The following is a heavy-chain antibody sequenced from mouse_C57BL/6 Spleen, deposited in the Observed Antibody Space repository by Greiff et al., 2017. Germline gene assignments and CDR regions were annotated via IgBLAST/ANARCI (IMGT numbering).Heavy chain of an antibody. CDR2: ISSGSSTI. J-gene: IGHJ3*01. D-gene: IGHD1-1*01. CDR1: GFTFSDYG. CDR3: ARDYGSWAWFAY. V-gene: IGHV5-17*01. Sequence: EVMLVESGGGLVKPGGSLKLSCAASGFTFSDYGMHWVRQAPEKGLEWVAYISSGSSTIYYADTVKGRFTISRDNAKNTLFLQMTSLRSEDTAMYYCARDYGSWAWFAYWGQGTLVTVSA.